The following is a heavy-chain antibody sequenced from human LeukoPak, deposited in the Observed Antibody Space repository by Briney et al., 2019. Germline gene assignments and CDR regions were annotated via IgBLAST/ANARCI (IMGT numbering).Heavy chain of an antibody. CDR1: GYTFTGYY. CDR3: ARDPGLELDAFDI. Sequence: ASVKVSCKASGYTFTGYYMHWVRQAPGQGLEWMGWINPNSGGTNYAQKLQGRVTMTTDTSTSTAYMELRSLRSDDTAVYYCARDPGLELDAFDIWGQGTMVTVSS. V-gene: IGHV1-2*02. CDR2: INPNSGGT. D-gene: IGHD1-7*01. J-gene: IGHJ3*02.